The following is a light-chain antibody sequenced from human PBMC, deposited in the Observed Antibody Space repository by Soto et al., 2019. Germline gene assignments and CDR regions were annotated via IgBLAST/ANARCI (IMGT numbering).Light chain of an antibody. J-gene: IGLJ1*01. V-gene: IGLV2-23*01. Sequence: QSVLTQPASVSGSPGQSITISCSGISSDVGSYKFVSWYQQLPDKAPKLIIYEGSKRPSGVSYRFSASKSGNMASLTISGLQTEDEADYYCCSYAGHFVFGTGTKVTVL. CDR1: SSDVGSYKF. CDR3: CSYAGHFV. CDR2: EGS.